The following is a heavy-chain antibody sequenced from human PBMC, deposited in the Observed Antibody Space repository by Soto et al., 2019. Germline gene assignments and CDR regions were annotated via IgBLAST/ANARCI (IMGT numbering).Heavy chain of an antibody. V-gene: IGHV3-74*01. CDR3: ARGIFGSGTANDY. CDR1: GFTFSGSW. CDR2: INGDGSGT. D-gene: IGHD3-10*01. Sequence: EVQLVESGGGLVQPGGSLRLSCAASGFTFSGSWMHWVRQAPGKGLVWVSRINGDGSGTSYADFVKGRFTISRDVAKNTVFLQMNGLRAEDTAVYYCARGIFGSGTANDYWGQGTLVTVSS. J-gene: IGHJ4*02.